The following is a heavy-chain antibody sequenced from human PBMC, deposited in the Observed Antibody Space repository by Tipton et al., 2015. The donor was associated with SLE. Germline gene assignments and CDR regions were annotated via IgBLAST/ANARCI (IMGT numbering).Heavy chain of an antibody. Sequence: TLSLPCTVSGGSISSYYWSWIRQPAGKGLEWIGRIYTSGSTNYNPPLKSRVAMSVDTSKNQFSLKLSSVTAADMAVYYCAREDQSVGATPYFDYWGQGTLVTVSS. CDR2: IYTSGST. J-gene: IGHJ4*02. CDR3: AREDQSVGATPYFDY. V-gene: IGHV4-4*07. D-gene: IGHD1-26*01. CDR1: GGSISSYY.